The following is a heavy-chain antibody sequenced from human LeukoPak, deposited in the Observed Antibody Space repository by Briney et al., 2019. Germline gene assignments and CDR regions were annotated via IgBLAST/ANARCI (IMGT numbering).Heavy chain of an antibody. CDR2: IKHDGSAA. CDR1: GFIFSGYW. V-gene: IGHV3-7*01. D-gene: IGHD1-20*01. CDR3: AKGPGNWIANFDY. J-gene: IGHJ4*02. Sequence: GGSLRLSCAASGFIFSGYWMTWVRQTPGKGLEWVANIKHDGSAANYMDSVRGRFTVSRDNAKNSLYLQMNSLRADDTAVYYCAKGPGNWIANFDYWGQGTLVTVSS.